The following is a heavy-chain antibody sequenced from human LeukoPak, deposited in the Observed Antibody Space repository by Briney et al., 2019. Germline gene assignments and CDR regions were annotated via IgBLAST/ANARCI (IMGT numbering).Heavy chain of an antibody. Sequence: ASVKVSCKASGYIFTSYGISWVRQAPGQGLEWMGIINPSGGSTSYAQKFQGRVTMTRDTSTSTVYMELSSLRSEDTAVYYCARATEGKYYYDSSGYTLDYWGQGTLVTVSS. CDR1: GYIFTSYG. V-gene: IGHV1-46*01. CDR3: ARATEGKYYYDSSGYTLDY. CDR2: INPSGGST. J-gene: IGHJ4*02. D-gene: IGHD3-22*01.